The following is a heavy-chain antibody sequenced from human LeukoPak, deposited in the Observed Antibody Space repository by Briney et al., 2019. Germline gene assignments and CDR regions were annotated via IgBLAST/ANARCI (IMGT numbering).Heavy chain of an antibody. J-gene: IGHJ4*02. CDR3: ARGTGLFDY. CDR2: VYTDGST. CDR1: GGSISNYY. V-gene: IGHV4-4*07. Sequence: PSETLSLTCTVSGGSISNYYWTWIRQPAGKGLEWIGYVYTDGSTNYNPSLKSRVTLSVDTSKSHFSLKLISVTAADTAVYYCARGTGLFDYWGQGTLVTVSS.